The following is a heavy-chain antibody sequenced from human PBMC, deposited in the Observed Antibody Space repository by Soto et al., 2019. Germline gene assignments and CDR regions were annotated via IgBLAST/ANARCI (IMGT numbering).Heavy chain of an antibody. V-gene: IGHV4-30-2*01. CDR1: GGSISSGGYS. CDR3: ARSLPVRNWFDP. J-gene: IGHJ5*02. Sequence: SETLSLTCAVSGGSISSGGYSWSWIRQPPGKGLEWIGYIYHSGSTYYNPSLKSRVTISVDRSKNQFSLKLSSVTAAETAVYYCARSLPVRNWFDPWGQGTLVTVSS. CDR2: IYHSGST.